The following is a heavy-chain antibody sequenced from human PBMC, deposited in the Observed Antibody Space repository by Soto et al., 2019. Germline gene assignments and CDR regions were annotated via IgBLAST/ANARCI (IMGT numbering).Heavy chain of an antibody. CDR1: GFTFSSYA. Sequence: LRLSCAASGFTFSSYAMHWVRQAPGKGLEWVAVISYDGSNKYYADSVKGRFTISRDNSKNTLYLQMNSLRAEDTAVYYCARDLLYYYGSGSQAYWGQGTLVTVSS. CDR3: ARDLLYYYGSGSQAY. CDR2: ISYDGSNK. J-gene: IGHJ4*02. V-gene: IGHV3-30-3*01. D-gene: IGHD3-10*01.